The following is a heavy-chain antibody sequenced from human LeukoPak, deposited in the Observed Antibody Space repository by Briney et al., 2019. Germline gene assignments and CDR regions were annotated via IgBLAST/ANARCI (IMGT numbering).Heavy chain of an antibody. CDR1: GGSISSHY. V-gene: IGHV4-59*11. CDR3: ARSQQYYDFWSGYYRYFDY. Sequence: PSETLSLTCTVSGGSISSHYWSWIRQPPGKGLEWIGYIYYSGSTNYNPSLKSRVTISVDTSKNQFSLKLSSVTAADTAVYYCARSQQYYDFWSGYYRYFDYWGQGTPVTVSS. CDR2: IYYSGST. D-gene: IGHD3-3*01. J-gene: IGHJ4*02.